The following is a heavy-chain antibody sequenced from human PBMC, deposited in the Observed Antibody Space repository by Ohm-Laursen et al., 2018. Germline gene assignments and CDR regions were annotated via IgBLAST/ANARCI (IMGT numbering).Heavy chain of an antibody. CDR1: GGSISSFY. Sequence: PSQTLSLTCTVSGGSISSFYWSWIRQPPGKGLEWIGEINHSGSTNYNPSLKSRVTISVDTSKNQFSLKLSSVTAADTAVYYCARYWSGINWFDPWGQGTLVTVSS. CDR2: INHSGST. D-gene: IGHD3-3*01. CDR3: ARYWSGINWFDP. V-gene: IGHV4-34*09. J-gene: IGHJ5*02.